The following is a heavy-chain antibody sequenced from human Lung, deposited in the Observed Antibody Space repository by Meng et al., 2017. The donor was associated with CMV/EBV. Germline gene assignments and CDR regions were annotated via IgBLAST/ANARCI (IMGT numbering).Heavy chain of an antibody. CDR1: GFTFSSVG. CDR2: ISYHERNK. Sequence: ASGFTFSSVGMHWVRQAPGKAPEWVAVISYHERNKFYGDSVKGRFTVSRDNSKSTLYLHVDSLRPDDTAVYYCAKEDCSGATCSLNKWGQGTLVTVSS. J-gene: IGHJ4*02. V-gene: IGHV3-30*18. CDR3: AKEDCSGATCSLNK. D-gene: IGHD2-15*01.